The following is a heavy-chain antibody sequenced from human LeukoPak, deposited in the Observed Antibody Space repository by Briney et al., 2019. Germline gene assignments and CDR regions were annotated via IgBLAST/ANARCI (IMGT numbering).Heavy chain of an antibody. CDR1: GGSISSYY. CDR2: IYYSGST. D-gene: IGHD3-10*01. Sequence: SETLSLTCTVSGGSISSYYWSWIRQPPGKGLEWIGYIYYSGSTSYNPSLKSRVTISVDTSKKQFSLKLSSVTAADTAVYYCARSPHYYGSGSYPFDAFDIWGQGTMVTVSS. V-gene: IGHV4-59*08. CDR3: ARSPHYYGSGSYPFDAFDI. J-gene: IGHJ3*02.